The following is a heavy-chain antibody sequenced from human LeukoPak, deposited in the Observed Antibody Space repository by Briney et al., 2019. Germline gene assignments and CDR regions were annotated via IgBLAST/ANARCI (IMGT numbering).Heavy chain of an antibody. CDR2: ISSSGSTI. J-gene: IGHJ5*02. V-gene: IGHV3-48*03. CDR1: GFTFSSYE. D-gene: IGHD4-11*01. Sequence: PGGSLRLSCAASGFTFSSYEMNWVRQAPGKGLEWVSHISSSGSTIYYADSVKGRFTISRDNAKNSLYLQMNSLRAEDTAVYYCARDNYAQHWFDPWGQGTLVTVSS. CDR3: ARDNYAQHWFDP.